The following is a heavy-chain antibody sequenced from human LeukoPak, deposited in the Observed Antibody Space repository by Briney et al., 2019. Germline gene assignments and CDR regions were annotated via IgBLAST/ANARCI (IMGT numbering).Heavy chain of an antibody. J-gene: IGHJ4*02. CDR1: GGSIGSSTYY. CDR3: ARDSSGLDY. CDR2: IYYSGST. V-gene: IGHV4-39*07. D-gene: IGHD3-22*01. Sequence: SETLSLTCTVSGGSIGSSTYYWGWIRQPPGKGLEWIGSIYYSGSTDYNPSLKSRVTISVDTSKNQFSLRLSSVTAADTAVYYCARDSSGLDYWGQGTLVTVSS.